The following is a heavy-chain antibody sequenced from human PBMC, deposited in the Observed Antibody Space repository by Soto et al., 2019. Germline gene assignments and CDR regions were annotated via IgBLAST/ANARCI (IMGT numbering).Heavy chain of an antibody. CDR1: VFTFGDYA. J-gene: IGHJ4*02. V-gene: IGHV3-9*01. CDR3: AKSHTTSGWYVTTDY. Sequence: CAASVFTFGDYAMQWVRQAPGKGLEWVSAISWNSGSIDYADSVKGRFTISRDNAKNSLYLQMNSLRAEDTALYYCAKSHTTSGWYVTTDYWGQGTRVTVSS. CDR2: ISWNSGSI. D-gene: IGHD6-19*01.